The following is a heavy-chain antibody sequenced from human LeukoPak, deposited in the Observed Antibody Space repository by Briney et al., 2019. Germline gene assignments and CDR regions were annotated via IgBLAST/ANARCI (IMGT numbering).Heavy chain of an antibody. D-gene: IGHD2-21*01. CDR1: GYTFSSYV. J-gene: IGHJ4*02. CDR3: ARVIFVVVIANALDY. CDR2: ISASGDNT. V-gene: IGHV3-23*01. Sequence: GGSLRLSCAASGYTFSSYVMSWVRQAPGKGLEWVSGISASGDNTYYADSVKGRFTISRDNSKNTLYLQMNSLRAEETALYYCARVIFVVVIANALDYWGQGTLVTVSS.